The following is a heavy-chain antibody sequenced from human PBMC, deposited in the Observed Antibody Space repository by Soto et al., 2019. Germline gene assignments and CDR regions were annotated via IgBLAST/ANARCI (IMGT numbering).Heavy chain of an antibody. CDR2: IYHSGST. V-gene: IGHV4-4*02. CDR1: GGSISSSNW. D-gene: IGHD2-15*01. J-gene: IGHJ4*02. Sequence: QVQLQESGPGLVKPSGTLSLTCAVSGGSISSSNWWSWVRQPPGKGLEWIGEIYHSGSTNYNPSLKRRVTIAVDKSKNQFSLKLGSVTAADTAVYYCARNVVADGPYFDYWGQGTLVTVSS. CDR3: ARNVVADGPYFDY.